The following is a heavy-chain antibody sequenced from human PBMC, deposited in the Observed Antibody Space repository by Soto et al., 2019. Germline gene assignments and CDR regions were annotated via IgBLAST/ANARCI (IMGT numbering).Heavy chain of an antibody. CDR2: ISSGGFTT. J-gene: IGHJ6*02. D-gene: IGHD2-2*01. V-gene: IGHV3-11*01. CDR1: GFTFSDYF. Sequence: QVQLVESGGGLVEPGGSLRLSCAASGFTFSDYFMSWVGQARGKGLEWVSYISSGGFTTYSADSVKGRFTTTWDKAKNSLYLQMNTLSAEDTAVYYCAPGVVPATKWGYYSYGLDVWGQGTTVTVSS. CDR3: APGVVPATKWGYYSYGLDV.